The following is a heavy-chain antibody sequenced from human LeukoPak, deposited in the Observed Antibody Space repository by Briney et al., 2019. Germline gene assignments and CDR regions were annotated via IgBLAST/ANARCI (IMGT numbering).Heavy chain of an antibody. CDR2: ISGSGGST. CDR1: GFTFSSYA. D-gene: IGHD6-13*01. J-gene: IGHJ5*02. CDR3: AKDRPPQRIAAACCGWFDP. Sequence: PGGSLRLSCAASGFTFSSYAMSWVRQAPGKGLEWVSAISGSGGSTYYADSVKGRFTISRDNSKNTLYLQINSLRAEDTAVYYCAKDRPPQRIAAACCGWFDPWGQGTLVTVSS. V-gene: IGHV3-23*01.